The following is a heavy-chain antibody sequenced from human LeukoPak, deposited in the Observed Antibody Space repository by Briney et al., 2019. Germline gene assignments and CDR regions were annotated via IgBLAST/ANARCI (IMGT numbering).Heavy chain of an antibody. V-gene: IGHV3-23*01. D-gene: IGHD3-22*01. J-gene: IGHJ4*02. CDR3: AKLYYDSSGIGFDY. CDR1: GFTFSNYA. Sequence: GGSLRLSCAASGFTFSNYAMSWVRQAPGKGLEWVSAISGSGGSTYYADSVKGRFTISRDNSKNTLYLQMNSLRAEDTAVYYCAKLYYDSSGIGFDYWGQGTLSPSPQ. CDR2: ISGSGGST.